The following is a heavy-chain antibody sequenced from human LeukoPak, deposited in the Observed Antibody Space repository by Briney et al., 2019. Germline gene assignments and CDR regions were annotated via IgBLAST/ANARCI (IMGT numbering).Heavy chain of an antibody. Sequence: SETLSLTCTVSGGSISSYYWSWIRQPPGKGLEWIGYIYYSGSTNYNPSLKSRVTISVDTSKSQFSLKLSSVTAADTAVYYCARGGAHYGSGSRLGDYYYYMDVWGKGTTVTVSS. J-gene: IGHJ6*03. D-gene: IGHD3-10*01. CDR1: GGSISSYY. CDR3: ARGGAHYGSGSRLGDYYYYMDV. CDR2: IYYSGST. V-gene: IGHV4-59*08.